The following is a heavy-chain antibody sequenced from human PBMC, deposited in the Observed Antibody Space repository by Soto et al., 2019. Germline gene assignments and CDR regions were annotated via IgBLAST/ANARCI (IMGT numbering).Heavy chain of an antibody. CDR3: ARVYGAGNNYYYYGMDV. V-gene: IGHV3-33*01. J-gene: IGHJ6*02. CDR2: IWYDGSNK. CDR1: GFTFSSYG. D-gene: IGHD3-10*01. Sequence: GGSLRLSCAASGFTFSSYGMHWVRQAPGKGLEWVAVIWYDGSNKYYADSVKCRFTISRDNSKNTLYLQMNSLRAEDTAVYYYARVYGAGNNYYYYGMDVWGQGTTVTVSS.